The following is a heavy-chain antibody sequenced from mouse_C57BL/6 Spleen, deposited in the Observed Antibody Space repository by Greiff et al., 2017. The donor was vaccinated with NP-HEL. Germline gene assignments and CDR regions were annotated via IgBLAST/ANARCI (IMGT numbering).Heavy chain of an antibody. J-gene: IGHJ3*01. CDR3: ARETLFAY. CDR2: IYPGDGDT. Sequence: QVQLKESGAELVKPGASVKISCKASGYAFSSYWMNWVKQRPGKGLEWIGQIYPGDGDTNYNGKFKGKATLTADKSSSTAYMQLSSLTSEDSAVYFCARETLFAYWGQGTLVTVSA. CDR1: GYAFSSYW. V-gene: IGHV1-80*01.